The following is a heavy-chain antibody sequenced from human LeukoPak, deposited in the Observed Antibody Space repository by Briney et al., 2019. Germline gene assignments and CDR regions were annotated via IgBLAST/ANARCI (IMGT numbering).Heavy chain of an antibody. V-gene: IGHV4-59*11. CDR2: ITNSGTT. Sequence: SETLSLTCNVSGESISSHYWSWTRQSPGKGLEWIGYITNSGTTKFNPSLKSRVTISRDTSKNQISLRLSSVTAADTAVYYCARASSGWSHFDYWGQGTLVTVSS. CDR3: ARASSGWSHFDY. D-gene: IGHD6-19*01. CDR1: GESISSHY. J-gene: IGHJ4*02.